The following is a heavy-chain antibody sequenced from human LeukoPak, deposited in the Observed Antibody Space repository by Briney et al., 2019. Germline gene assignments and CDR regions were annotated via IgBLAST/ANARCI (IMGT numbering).Heavy chain of an antibody. J-gene: IGHJ6*03. CDR2: INHSGST. CDR1: GGSFSGYY. D-gene: IGHD3-3*01. CDR3: ARRSYHYDFWSGYCGGYMDV. Sequence: SETLSLTCAVYGGSFSGYYWSWIRQPPGKGLEWIGEINHSGSTNYNPSLKSRVTISVDTSKNQFSLKLSSVTAADTAVHYCARRSYHYDFWSGYCGGYMDVWGKGTTVTVSS. V-gene: IGHV4-34*01.